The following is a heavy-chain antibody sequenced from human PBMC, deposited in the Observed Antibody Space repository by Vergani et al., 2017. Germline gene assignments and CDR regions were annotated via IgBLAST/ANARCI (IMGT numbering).Heavy chain of an antibody. J-gene: IGHJ4*02. CDR1: GFTFSSYA. D-gene: IGHD3-10*01. CDR2: ISSSSSYI. CDR3: ARGSWVTMVRGVYFDY. V-gene: IGHV3-21*01. Sequence: EVQLLESGGGLVQPGGSLRLSCAASGFTFSSYAMSWVRQAPGKGLEWVSSISSSSSYIYYADSVKGRFTISRDNAKNSLYLQMNSLRAEDTAVYYCARGSWVTMVRGVYFDYWGQGTLVTVSS.